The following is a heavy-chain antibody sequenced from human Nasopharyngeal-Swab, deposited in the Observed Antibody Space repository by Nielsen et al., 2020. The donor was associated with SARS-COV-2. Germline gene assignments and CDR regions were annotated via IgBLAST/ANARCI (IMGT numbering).Heavy chain of an antibody. CDR2: VSHSGST. D-gene: IGHD2-2*01. CDR3: ARGHLVVVPSPLLGLGPIFYSFYLDV. CDR1: GDSVSSNDW. V-gene: IGHV4-4*02. J-gene: IGHJ6*03. Sequence: SETLSLTCAVSGDSVSSNDWWTWVRQSPGKGLEWIGEVSHSGSTKYNPSLKSRVTLSMDKSKNQFSLRLTSVSAADTADYFCARGHLVVVPSPLLGLGPIFYSFYLDVWGKGTTVIVSS.